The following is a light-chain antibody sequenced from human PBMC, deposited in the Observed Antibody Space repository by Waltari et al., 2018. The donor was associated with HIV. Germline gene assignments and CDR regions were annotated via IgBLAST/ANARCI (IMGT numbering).Light chain of an antibody. CDR3: QQSYFRRT. V-gene: IGKV1-39*01. CDR2: AAS. Sequence: DIQMTQSPSSLSASVGDRVTITCRASHSISNYLNWYPQKPGKAPKLLIYAASSLQTGVPSRFSGSGSGTDFTLTISSLQPEDFATYYCQQSYFRRTFVQGTKVEVK. CDR1: HSISNY. J-gene: IGKJ1*01.